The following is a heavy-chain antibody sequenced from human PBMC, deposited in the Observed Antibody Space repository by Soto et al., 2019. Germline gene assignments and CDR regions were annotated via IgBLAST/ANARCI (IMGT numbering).Heavy chain of an antibody. CDR1: GGSISSSNW. J-gene: IGHJ4*02. CDR2: IYHSGST. Sequence: PSETLSLTCAVSGGSISSSNWWSWVRQPPGKGLEWIGEIYHSGSTNYNPSLKSRVTISVDKSKNQFSLKLSSVTAADTAVYYCARDPMRARVVLMGDWGQGTLVTVSS. V-gene: IGHV4-4*02. D-gene: IGHD2-8*01. CDR3: ARDPMRARVVLMGD.